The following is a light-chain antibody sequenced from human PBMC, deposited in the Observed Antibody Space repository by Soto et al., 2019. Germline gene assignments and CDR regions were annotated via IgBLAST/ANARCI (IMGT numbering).Light chain of an antibody. CDR3: SAFTGTTYV. J-gene: IGLJ1*01. Sequence: QSVLTQPASVSRSPGQSITISCTGTSSDVGGNKYVSWYQHYPGKAPKLMICDVSNRPSGVSNRFSGSKSGNTASLTISGLQAEDEADYYCSAFTGTTYVFGTGTKVT. V-gene: IGLV2-14*03. CDR2: DVS. CDR1: SSDVGGNKY.